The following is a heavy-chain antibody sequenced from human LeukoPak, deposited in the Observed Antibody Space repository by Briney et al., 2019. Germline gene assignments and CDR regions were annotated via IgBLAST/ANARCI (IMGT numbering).Heavy chain of an antibody. CDR3: AREEYHCSSTSCYRSNDY. Sequence: ASVKVSCKASGYTFTGYYMHWVRQAPGQGLEWMGWINPNSGGTNYAQKFQGRVTMTRDTSISTAYMELSRLRSDDTAVHYCAREEYHCSSTSCYRSNDYWGQGTLATVSS. CDR2: INPNSGGT. V-gene: IGHV1-2*02. J-gene: IGHJ4*02. CDR1: GYTFTGYY. D-gene: IGHD2-2*02.